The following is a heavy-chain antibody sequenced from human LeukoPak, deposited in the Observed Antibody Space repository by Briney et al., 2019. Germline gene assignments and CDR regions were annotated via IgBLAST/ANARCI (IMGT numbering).Heavy chain of an antibody. CDR3: ARGRYCSGGRCYSDFDY. D-gene: IGHD2-15*01. CDR2: ISSASSYT. J-gene: IGHJ4*02. V-gene: IGHV3-11*06. CDR1: GFTFSDSY. Sequence: KPGGSLRLSCAASGFTFSDSYMSWIRQAPGKWLEWVSYISSASSYTNYADSVKGRFTISRDNAKNSLYLQMNSLRGEDTAVYYCARGRYCSGGRCYSDFDYWGQGTLVTVFS.